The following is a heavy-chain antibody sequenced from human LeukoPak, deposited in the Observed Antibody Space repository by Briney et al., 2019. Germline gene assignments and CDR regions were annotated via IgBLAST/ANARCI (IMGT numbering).Heavy chain of an antibody. D-gene: IGHD3/OR15-3a*01. J-gene: IGHJ6*02. CDR2: ISGNNGDT. CDR1: GYNFRRYG. Sequence: ASVKVSCKTSGYNFRRYGISWVRQAPGQGLEWMGWISGNNGDTNYAQKFRGRVTMTTETSTSTGYMELRSLRSDDTAMYYCARYDLLTGYYYYGMDVWGQGTSVTVSS. CDR3: ARYDLLTGYYYYGMDV. V-gene: IGHV1-18*01.